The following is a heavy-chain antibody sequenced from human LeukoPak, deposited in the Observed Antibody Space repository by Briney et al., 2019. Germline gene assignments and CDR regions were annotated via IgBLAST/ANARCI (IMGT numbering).Heavy chain of an antibody. CDR1: GGSISSYY. V-gene: IGHV4-59*08. CDR2: IYYSGST. J-gene: IGHJ4*02. CDR3: ARQSILWFGEFDY. Sequence: SETLSLTCTVSGGSISSYYWSWIRQPPGKGLEWIGYIYYSGSTNYNPSLKSRVTTPVDTSKNQFSLKLSPLTAPDTDVYDWARQSILWFGEFDYWGQGTLVTVSS. D-gene: IGHD3-10*01.